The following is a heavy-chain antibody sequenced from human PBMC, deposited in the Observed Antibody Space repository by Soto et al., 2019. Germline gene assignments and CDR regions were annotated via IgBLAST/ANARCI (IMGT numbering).Heavy chain of an antibody. V-gene: IGHV1-3*01. Sequence: GASVKVSCKASGYTFTSYAMRWVRQAPGQRLEWMGWINAGNGNTKYSQKFQGRVTITRDTSASTAYMELSSLRSEDTAVYYCARGTYYYDSSGSDLSTLLSTGPDYWGQGTLVTVSS. CDR3: ARGTYYYDSSGSDLSTLLSTGPDY. CDR2: INAGNGNT. CDR1: GYTFTSYA. D-gene: IGHD3-22*01. J-gene: IGHJ4*02.